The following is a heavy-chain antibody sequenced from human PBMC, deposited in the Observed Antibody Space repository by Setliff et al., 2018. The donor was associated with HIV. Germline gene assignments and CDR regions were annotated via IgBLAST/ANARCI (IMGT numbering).Heavy chain of an antibody. V-gene: IGHV3-30*03. CDR1: GYFFKNAW. Sequence: GGSLRLSCAASGYFFKNAWMSWVRQAPGKGLERVALISSDRSNKYYADSVKGRFTISRDNSKNTLYLQMNSLRAEDTAVYYCATSDTIMAPGGLDYWGQVILVTVSS. J-gene: IGHJ4*02. CDR2: ISSDRSNK. D-gene: IGHD5-18*01. CDR3: ATSDTIMAPGGLDY.